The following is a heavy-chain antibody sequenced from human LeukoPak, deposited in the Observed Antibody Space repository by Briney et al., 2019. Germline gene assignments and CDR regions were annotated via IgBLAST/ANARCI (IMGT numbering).Heavy chain of an antibody. J-gene: IGHJ4*02. D-gene: IGHD3-16*02. CDR2: ISGSGGST. V-gene: IGHV3-23*01. Sequence: GGSLRLSCAASGFTFSSYAMSWVRQAPGKGLEWVSAISGSGGSTYYADSVKGRFTISRDNSKNTLYLQMNGLRAEDTAVYYCARDYYDYVWGSYRLSSQGFDYWGQGTLVTVSS. CDR3: ARDYYDYVWGSYRLSSQGFDY. CDR1: GFTFSSYA.